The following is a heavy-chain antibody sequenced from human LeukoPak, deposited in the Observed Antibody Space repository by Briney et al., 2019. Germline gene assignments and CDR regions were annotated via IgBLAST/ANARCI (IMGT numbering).Heavy chain of an antibody. D-gene: IGHD1-26*01. Sequence: GGSLRLSCAASGFTFCSYSMNWVRQAPGKGLEWDSYISSSSSTIYYADSVKGRFTISRDNAKNSLYLQMNSLRDEDTAVYYCARDEGKWELPTTFDYWGQGTLVTVSS. V-gene: IGHV3-48*02. CDR1: GFTFCSYS. J-gene: IGHJ4*02. CDR2: ISSSSSTI. CDR3: ARDEGKWELPTTFDY.